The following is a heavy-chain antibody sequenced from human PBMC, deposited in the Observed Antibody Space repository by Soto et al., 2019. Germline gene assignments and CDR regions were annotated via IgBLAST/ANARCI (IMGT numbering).Heavy chain of an antibody. D-gene: IGHD3-22*01. J-gene: IGHJ4*02. Sequence: GGSLRLSCAASGFTFRSYAMSWVRQAPGKGLEWVANIKEDGTAKYYLDSVKGRFTVSRDNVKNSLYLQMNSLRAEDTAMYYCTTDRGYLTFDYWGPGTLVTSPQ. V-gene: IGHV3-7*01. CDR2: IKEDGTAK. CDR1: GFTFRSYA. CDR3: TTDRGYLTFDY.